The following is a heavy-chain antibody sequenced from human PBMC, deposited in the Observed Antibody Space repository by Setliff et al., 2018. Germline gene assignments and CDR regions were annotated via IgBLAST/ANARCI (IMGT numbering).Heavy chain of an antibody. V-gene: IGHV1-18*01. J-gene: IGHJ6*03. CDR2: ISAHNDNT. CDR1: GYRFSNYG. CDR3: ARGPKDFVVVAAARYHYYMDV. Sequence: ASVKVSCKASGYRFSNYGINWVRQAPGQGLEWMGWISAHNDNTNFAQKFQGRVTLTTDTSTSTAYMEVRSLRSDDTAVYYCARGPKDFVVVAAARYHYYMDVWGKGTTVTVSS. D-gene: IGHD2-2*01.